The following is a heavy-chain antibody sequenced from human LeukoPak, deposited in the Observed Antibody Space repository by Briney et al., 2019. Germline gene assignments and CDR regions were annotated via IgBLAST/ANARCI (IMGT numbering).Heavy chain of an antibody. V-gene: IGHV4-59*01. D-gene: IGHD2-2*01. CDR3: ARGRYCSSTSCYARRDYFDY. CDR1: GGSISSYY. CDR2: IYYSGST. J-gene: IGHJ4*02. Sequence: SETLSLTCTVSGGSISSYYWSWIRQPPGKGLEWIGYIYYSGSTNYNPSLKSRVTISVDTSKNQFSLKLSSVTAADTAVYYCARGRYCSSTSCYARRDYFDYWGQGTLVTVSS.